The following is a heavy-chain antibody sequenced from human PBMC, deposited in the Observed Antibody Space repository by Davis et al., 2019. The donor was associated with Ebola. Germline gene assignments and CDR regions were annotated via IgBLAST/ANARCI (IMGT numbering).Heavy chain of an antibody. D-gene: IGHD5-18*01. CDR3: ARLTLNSVSDSGLGYNHIDS. CDR2: IIGGGSTT. CDR1: GGSFSGYY. J-gene: IGHJ5*01. V-gene: IGHV4-34*12. Sequence: SETLSLTCAVSGGSFSGYYWNWIRQSPGEGLEWLGEIIGGGSTTTYNPSLNNRVTISLETSKNQFSLNLKFVTAADTAVYYCARLTLNSVSDSGLGYNHIDSWGQGTLVTVSS.